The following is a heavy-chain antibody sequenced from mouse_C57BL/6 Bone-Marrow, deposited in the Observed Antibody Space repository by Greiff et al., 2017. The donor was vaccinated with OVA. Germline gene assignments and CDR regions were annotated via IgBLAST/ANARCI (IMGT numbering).Heavy chain of an antibody. Sequence: VQLQQSGPELVKPGASVKISCKASGYTFTDYYMNWVKQSHGKSLEWIGYINPNNGGTSYNQKFKGKATLTVNKSSSTAYMELRSLTSEDSAVYYCAKFNYGCAMDYWGQGTSVTVSS. CDR3: AKFNYGCAMDY. V-gene: IGHV1-26*01. D-gene: IGHD1-1*01. J-gene: IGHJ4*01. CDR1: GYTFTDYY. CDR2: INPNNGGT.